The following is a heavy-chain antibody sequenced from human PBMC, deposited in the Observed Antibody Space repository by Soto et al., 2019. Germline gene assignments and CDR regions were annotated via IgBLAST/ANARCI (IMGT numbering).Heavy chain of an antibody. CDR2: ISWNSGDT. CDR3: AKVLINGWRVHFDY. J-gene: IGHJ4*02. CDR1: GFTFDDFA. Sequence: EVQLVESGGGLVQPGRSLRLSCVASGFTFDDFAMHWVRQAPGQGLEWVSGISWNSGDTGEADSVKGRFTISRDNAKNSLYLQMNSLRAEDTAVYYCAKVLINGWRVHFDYWGQGTLVTVSS. D-gene: IGHD3-16*01. V-gene: IGHV3-9*01.